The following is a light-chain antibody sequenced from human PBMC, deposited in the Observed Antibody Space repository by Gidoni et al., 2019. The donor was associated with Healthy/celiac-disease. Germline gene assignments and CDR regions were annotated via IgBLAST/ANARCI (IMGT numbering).Light chain of an antibody. Sequence: DIQMTQSPSSLSASVGDRVTITCQASQDISNYLNWYQQKPGKAPKLLIYDASNLETGVPSRFSGSGSGTDFTVIISSLQPEDIATYYCQQYDNLPRTFGQGTKLEIK. J-gene: IGKJ2*01. CDR1: QDISNY. CDR3: QQYDNLPRT. V-gene: IGKV1-33*01. CDR2: DAS.